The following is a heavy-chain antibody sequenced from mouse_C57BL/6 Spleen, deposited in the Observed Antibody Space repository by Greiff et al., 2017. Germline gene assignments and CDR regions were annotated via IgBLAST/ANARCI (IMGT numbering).Heavy chain of an antibody. D-gene: IGHD1-1*01. CDR3: AREEGIGYGSSSYYFDY. J-gene: IGHJ2*01. V-gene: IGHV5-4*01. Sequence: EVKLMESGGGLVQPGGSLKLSCAASGFTFSDYYLYWVRQTPEKRLEWVATISDGGSYTYYPDNVQGRFTISRDNAKNNLYLQMSHLNSRATAMYYCAREEGIGYGSSSYYFDYRAQDTTLTVSS. CDR2: ISDGGSYT. CDR1: GFTFSDYY.